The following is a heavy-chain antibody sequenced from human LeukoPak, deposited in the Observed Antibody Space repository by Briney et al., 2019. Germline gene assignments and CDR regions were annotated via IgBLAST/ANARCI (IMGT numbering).Heavy chain of an antibody. V-gene: IGHV1-18*01. CDR3: ARGGEYDAFDI. CDR2: ISAYNGNT. Sequence: GASVKVSCKASGYTFTSYGISWVRQAPGQGLEWMGWISAYNGNTNYAQKFQGRVTMTRNTSISTAYMELSSLRSEDTAVYYCARGGEYDAFDIWGQGTMVTVSS. J-gene: IGHJ3*02. D-gene: IGHD2/OR15-2a*01. CDR1: GYTFTSYG.